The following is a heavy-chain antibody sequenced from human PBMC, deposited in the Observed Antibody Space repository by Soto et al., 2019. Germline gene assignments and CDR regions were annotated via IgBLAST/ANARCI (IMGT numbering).Heavy chain of an antibody. V-gene: IGHV4-39*01. D-gene: IGHD5-18*01. CDR3: ARQKISEYTYGFCDS. Sequence: QLQLQESGPGLVRPSETLSLTCTVSGGSISSSSYYWGWIRQPPGKGLEWIGSIYYNGVTFYDPSLKSRVTMSVDTSMNQFSLRLRSVTAADTAVYYCARQKISEYTYGFCDSWGQGYMVTVSS. CDR1: GGSISSSSYY. J-gene: IGHJ4*02. CDR2: IYYNGVT.